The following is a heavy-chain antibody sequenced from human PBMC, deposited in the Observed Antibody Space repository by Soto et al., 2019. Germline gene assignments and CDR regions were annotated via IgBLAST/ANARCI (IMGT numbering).Heavy chain of an antibody. CDR1: GGTFSSYA. CDR3: ARSQGSSTSLEIYYYYYCGMDV. CDR2: IIPISETT. Sequence: QVQLVQSGAEVKKPGSSVKVSCKASGGTFSSYAISWVRQAPGQGLEWMGGIIPISETTNYAQKFQGRVTITADESKSTAYMELSSLRSEDTAVYYCARSQGSSTSLEIYYYYYCGMDVWGQGTIVSVSS. V-gene: IGHV1-69*01. D-gene: IGHD2-2*01. J-gene: IGHJ6*02.